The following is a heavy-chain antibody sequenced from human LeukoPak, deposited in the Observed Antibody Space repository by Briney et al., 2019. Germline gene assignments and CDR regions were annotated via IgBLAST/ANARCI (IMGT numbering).Heavy chain of an antibody. D-gene: IGHD4-17*01. CDR3: TTRHYGDFDC. CDR1: GFSFTNAW. J-gene: IGHJ4*02. Sequence: GGSLRLSCVASGFSFTNAWMNWVRQAPGKGLEWVGRSKSKTDGGTTEYAAPVKGRFTISRDDSKNTLYLQMNSLKSEDTAVYYCTTRHYGDFDCWGQGTLVTVSS. V-gene: IGHV3-15*01. CDR2: SKSKTDGGTT.